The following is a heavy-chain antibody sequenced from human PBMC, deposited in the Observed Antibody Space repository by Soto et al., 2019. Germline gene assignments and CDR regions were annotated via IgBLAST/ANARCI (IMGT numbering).Heavy chain of an antibody. J-gene: IGHJ4*02. Sequence: GGSLRLSCAASGFTVSSNYMNWVRQAPGKGLEWVSVIYSGGNTYYADSVKGRFTISRDNSKNTVHLQMNSLRAEDTAVYYCATSGGPTWYYFDYWGQGTLVTVSS. D-gene: IGHD1-26*01. CDR1: GFTVSSNY. CDR2: IYSGGNT. V-gene: IGHV3-53*01. CDR3: ATSGGPTWYYFDY.